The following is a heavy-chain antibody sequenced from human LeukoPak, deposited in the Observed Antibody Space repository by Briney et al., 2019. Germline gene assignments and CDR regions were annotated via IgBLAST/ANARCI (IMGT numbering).Heavy chain of an antibody. V-gene: IGHV4-39*07. J-gene: IGHJ6*02. Sequence: SETLSLTCTVSGGSISSSSYYWGWIRQPPGKGLEWIGSIYHSGSTYYNPSLKSRVTISVDTSKNQFSLKLSSVTAADTAVYYCARDPVAVAGTDGMDVWGQGTTVTVSS. CDR3: ARDPVAVAGTDGMDV. CDR2: IYHSGST. CDR1: GGSISSSSYY. D-gene: IGHD6-19*01.